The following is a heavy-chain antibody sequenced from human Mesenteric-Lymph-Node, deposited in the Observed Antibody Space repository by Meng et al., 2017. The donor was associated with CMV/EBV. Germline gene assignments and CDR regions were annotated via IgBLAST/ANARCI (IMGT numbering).Heavy chain of an antibody. J-gene: IGHJ6*02. CDR1: GFTFSSYW. V-gene: IGHV3-74*01. CDR3: ASNMRTQLWFAPQLDSNYYGMDV. Sequence: GESLKISCAASGFTFSSYWMHWVRQAPGKGLVWVSRINSDGSSTSYADSVKGRFTISRDNAKNTLYLQMNSLRAEDTAVYYCASNMRTQLWFAPQLDSNYYGMDVWGQGTTVTVSS. D-gene: IGHD5-18*01. CDR2: INSDGSST.